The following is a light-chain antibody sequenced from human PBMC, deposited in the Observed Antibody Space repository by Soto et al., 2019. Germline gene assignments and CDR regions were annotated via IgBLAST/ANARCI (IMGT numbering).Light chain of an antibody. CDR1: SSDVGGYNY. J-gene: IGLJ1*01. CDR2: DVS. V-gene: IGLV2-14*01. CDR3: SSYTSGSTHV. Sequence: QSVLTQPASVSGSPVQSITISCTGTSSDVGGYNYVSWYQQHPGKAPKLMIYDVSNRPSGVSNRFSGSKSGNTASLTISGLQAEDEADYYCSSYTSGSTHVFGTGTKVTVL.